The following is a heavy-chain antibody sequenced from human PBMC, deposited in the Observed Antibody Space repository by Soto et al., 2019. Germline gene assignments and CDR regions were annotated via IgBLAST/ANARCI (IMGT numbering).Heavy chain of an antibody. CDR2: FDPEDGET. D-gene: IGHD6-19*01. CDR3: XXXXXRWLXSPFDY. V-gene: IGHV1-24*01. CDR1: GHTLTELS. J-gene: IGHJ4*02. Sequence: QVQLVQSGAEVKKPGASVKVSCKVSGHTLTELSMHWVRLAPGKGLEWMGGFDPEDGETISAQKFQGRVTMTEXXSTXXXXXXXXXXXXXXXXXXXXXXXXXRWLXSPFDYWGQGTLVTISS.